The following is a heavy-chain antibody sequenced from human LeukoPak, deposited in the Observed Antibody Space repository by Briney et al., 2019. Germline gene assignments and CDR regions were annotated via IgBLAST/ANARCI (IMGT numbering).Heavy chain of an antibody. CDR2: IHTSENT. Sequence: PSETLSLTCTVSGASISSYYWSWIRQPAGQGLEWIGRIHTSENTNYNPSLKSRVTMSVDTSKNQFSLKLNSVTAAGTAVYYCARSLHYGDYNNWNFDLWGRGTLVNGSS. V-gene: IGHV4-4*07. CDR1: GASISSYY. D-gene: IGHD4-17*01. CDR3: ARSLHYGDYNNWNFDL. J-gene: IGHJ2*01.